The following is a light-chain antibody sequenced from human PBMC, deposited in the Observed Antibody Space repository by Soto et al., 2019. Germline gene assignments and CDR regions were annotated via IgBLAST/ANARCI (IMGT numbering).Light chain of an antibody. CDR2: DVS. CDR1: SSDVGGYNY. Sequence: QSALTQPASVSGSPGQSITISCTGTSSDVGGYNYVSWYQQHPGKAPKLMIYDVSNRPSGVSNRFSGSKSANTASLTISGLQAEDEADYFCKSYAGSNTYVFGSGTKVTVL. V-gene: IGLV2-14*01. J-gene: IGLJ1*01. CDR3: KSYAGSNTYV.